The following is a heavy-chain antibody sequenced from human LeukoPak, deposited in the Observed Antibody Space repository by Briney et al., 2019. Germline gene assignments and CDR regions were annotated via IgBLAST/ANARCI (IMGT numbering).Heavy chain of an antibody. V-gene: IGHV3-21*01. D-gene: IGHD2-15*01. CDR2: ISSSSGYI. CDR3: ARDQLGYCSGGSCYSAAFDI. Sequence: PGGSLRLSCAASGFTFSSYSMNWVRQAPGKGLEWVSSISSSSGYIYYADSVKGRFTISRDNAKNPLYLQMNSLRAEDTAVYYCARDQLGYCSGGSCYSAAFDIWGQGTMVTVSS. J-gene: IGHJ3*02. CDR1: GFTFSSYS.